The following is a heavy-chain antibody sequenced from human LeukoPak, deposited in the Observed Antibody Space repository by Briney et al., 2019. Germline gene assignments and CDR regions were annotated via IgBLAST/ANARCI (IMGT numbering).Heavy chain of an antibody. CDR3: AQRSVVIRVILVGFHKEAYYFDS. Sequence: GGSLRLSCAVSGLTLSNYGMSWVRQAPGKGLEWVAGISDSGGGTNYADSVKGRFTISRDNPKNTLYLQMNSLRAEDTAVYFCAQRSVVIRVILVGFHKEAYYFDSWGQGALVTVSS. J-gene: IGHJ4*02. D-gene: IGHD3-22*01. V-gene: IGHV3-23*01. CDR2: ISDSGGGT. CDR1: GLTLSNYG.